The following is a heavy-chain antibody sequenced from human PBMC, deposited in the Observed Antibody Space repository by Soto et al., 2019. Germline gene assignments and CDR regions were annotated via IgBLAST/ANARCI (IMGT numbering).Heavy chain of an antibody. V-gene: IGHV3-53*01. CDR3: ARAPGYSGDFFDY. Sequence: GGSLRLSCAASGFTVSSNYMNWVRQAPGKGLEWVSIIYSGGYTYYADSVKGRFTISRDNAKNMLYLQMNSLRAEDTAFYYCARAPGYSGDFFDYWGQGTLVTVSS. CDR1: GFTVSSNY. CDR2: IYSGGYT. D-gene: IGHD4-17*01. J-gene: IGHJ4*02.